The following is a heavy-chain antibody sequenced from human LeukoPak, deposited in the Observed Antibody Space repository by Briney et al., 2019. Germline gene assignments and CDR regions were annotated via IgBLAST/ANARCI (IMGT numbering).Heavy chain of an antibody. CDR3: AELGITMIGGV. CDR2: ISYDGSNK. CDR1: GFTFSIYT. Sequence: PGRSLRLSCAASGFTFSIYTIHWVRQAPGKGLEWVALISYDGSNKYYGDSVKGRFTISRDNAKNSLYLQMNSLRAEDTAVYYCAELGITMIGGVWGKGTTVTISS. J-gene: IGHJ6*04. V-gene: IGHV3-30*04. D-gene: IGHD3-10*02.